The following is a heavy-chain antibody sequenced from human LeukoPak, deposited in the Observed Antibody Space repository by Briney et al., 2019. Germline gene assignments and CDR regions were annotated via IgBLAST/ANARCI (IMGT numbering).Heavy chain of an antibody. J-gene: IGHJ4*02. CDR1: GYTFTTYA. D-gene: IGHD2-2*01. V-gene: IGHV1-3*01. CDR3: ARGYSGVVPAAHPDF. CDR2: ISVGDGNT. Sequence: ASVKVSCKASGYTFTTYAIHWVRQAPGQGLQWMGWISVGDGNTNYSQKFQGRVTLTRATSASTANMELASLISEDTVVYYCARGYSGVVPAAHPDFWGQGTPVTVSS.